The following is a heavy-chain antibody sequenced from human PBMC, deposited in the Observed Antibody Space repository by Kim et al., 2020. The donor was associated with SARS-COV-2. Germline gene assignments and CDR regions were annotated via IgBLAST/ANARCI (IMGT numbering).Heavy chain of an antibody. J-gene: IGHJ6*02. D-gene: IGHD6-13*01. V-gene: IGHV3-9*01. CDR3: ATIAAADGKDYYYGMDV. CDR2: ISWNSGSI. Sequence: GGSLRLSCAASGFTFDDYAMHWVRQAPGKGLEWVSGISWNSGSIGYADSVKGRFTISRDNAKNSLYLQMNSLRAEDTALYYCATIAAADGKDYYYGMDVWGQGTTVTVSS. CDR1: GFTFDDYA.